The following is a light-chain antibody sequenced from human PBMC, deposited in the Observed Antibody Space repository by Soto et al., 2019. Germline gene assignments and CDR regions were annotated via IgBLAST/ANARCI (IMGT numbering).Light chain of an antibody. J-gene: IGKJ1*01. CDR3: QQSFRVPRT. CDR1: QPISTY. V-gene: IGKV1-39*01. Sequence: DILMTQSPSSLSASVGDSVTLTCPTSQPISTYLNWYQHKSGRAPQLLIYAASSLQTGVPSRFSGSGSGTEFTLTISSLQPEDFATYYCQQSFRVPRTFGQGTKVEI. CDR2: AAS.